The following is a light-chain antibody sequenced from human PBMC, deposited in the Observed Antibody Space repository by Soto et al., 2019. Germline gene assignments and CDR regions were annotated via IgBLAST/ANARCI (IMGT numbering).Light chain of an antibody. J-gene: IGLJ2*01. CDR3: QTWDTGARVV. CDR2: LSSDGSH. V-gene: IGLV4-69*01. CDR1: SGHSSYA. Sequence: QSVLTQSPSASASLGASVKLTCTLSSGHSSYAIAWHQQQPEKGPRYLMKLSSDGSHSQGHGIPDRFSGSSSGAERYLTISSLQSEDEADYYCQTWDTGARVVFGGGTKLTVL.